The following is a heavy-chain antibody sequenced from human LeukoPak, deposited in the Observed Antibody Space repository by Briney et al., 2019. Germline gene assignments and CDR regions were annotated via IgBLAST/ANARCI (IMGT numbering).Heavy chain of an antibody. Sequence: SETLSLTCTVPGGSISSGGYYWSWIRQHPGKGLEWIGYIYYSGSTYYNPSLKSRVTISVDTSKNQFSLKLNSVTAADTAMYYCARDNSDYYIDYWGQGTLVTVSS. CDR3: ARDNSDYYIDY. J-gene: IGHJ4*02. V-gene: IGHV4-31*03. CDR1: GGSISSGGYY. D-gene: IGHD3-22*01. CDR2: IYYSGST.